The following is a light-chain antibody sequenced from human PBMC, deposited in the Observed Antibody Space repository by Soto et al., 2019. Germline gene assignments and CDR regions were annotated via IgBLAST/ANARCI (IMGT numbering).Light chain of an antibody. Sequence: AIQMTQSPSSLSASVGDTVTITCRASQDIEDDLGLYQQKPGKAPKLLIYATSSLQSGVPSRFSGSGSGTDFSLSIRSLQPEDSATYYCLHDYNYPRTFGQGTKVDIK. V-gene: IGKV1-6*01. CDR3: LHDYNYPRT. CDR1: QDIEDD. CDR2: ATS. J-gene: IGKJ1*01.